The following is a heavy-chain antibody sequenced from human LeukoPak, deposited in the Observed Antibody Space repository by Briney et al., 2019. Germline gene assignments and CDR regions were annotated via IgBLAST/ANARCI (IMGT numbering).Heavy chain of an antibody. V-gene: IGHV1-69*05. Sequence: GASVKVSCKASGGTFSSYAISWVRQAPGQGLEWMGGIIPIFGTANYAQKFQGRVTITTDESTSTAYMELSRLRSDDTAVYYCASSASSSWYDHYYGMDVWGQGTTVTVSS. D-gene: IGHD6-13*01. CDR1: GGTFSSYA. J-gene: IGHJ6*02. CDR2: IIPIFGTA. CDR3: ASSASSSWYDHYYGMDV.